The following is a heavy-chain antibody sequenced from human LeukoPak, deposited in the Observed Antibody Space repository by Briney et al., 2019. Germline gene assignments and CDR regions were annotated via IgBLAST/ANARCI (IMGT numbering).Heavy chain of an antibody. CDR1: GGSFSGYY. CDR2: IYYSGST. D-gene: IGHD2-2*01. J-gene: IGHJ5*02. CDR3: ARVAQYQLPHHTEAEPNENWFDP. V-gene: IGHV4-59*01. Sequence: SETLSLTCAVYGGSFSGYYWSWIRQPPGKGLEWIGYIYYSGSTNYNPSLKSRVAISVDTSKNQFSLKLSSVTAADTAVYYCARVAQYQLPHHTEAEPNENWFDPWGQGTLVTVSS.